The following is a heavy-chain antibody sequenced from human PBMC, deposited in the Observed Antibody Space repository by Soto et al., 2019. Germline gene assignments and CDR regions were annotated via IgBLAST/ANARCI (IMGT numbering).Heavy chain of an antibody. CDR3: ARGGYSGYDYNYYYYGMDV. CDR1: GGIFSSYA. V-gene: IGHV1-69*13. D-gene: IGHD5-12*01. CDR2: IIPIFGPA. Sequence: SVKVSCKASGGIFSSYAISWVRQAPGQGLEWMGGIIPIFGPANYAQKFQGRVTITADESTSTAYMYLSSLRSEDTAVYYCARGGYSGYDYNYYYYGMDVWGQGTTVTVSS. J-gene: IGHJ6*02.